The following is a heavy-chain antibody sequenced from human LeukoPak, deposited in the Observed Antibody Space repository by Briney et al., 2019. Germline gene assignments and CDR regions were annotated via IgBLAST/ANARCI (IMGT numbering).Heavy chain of an antibody. D-gene: IGHD3-22*01. CDR3: ARDSYDSSGYLRALDY. V-gene: IGHV3-21*01. Sequence: GGSLRLSCAASGFTFSGYAMNWVRQAPGKGLEWVSSISTSSSYIYYADSVKGRFTISRDNAKNSLYLQMNSLRAEDTAVYYCARDSYDSSGYLRALDYWGQGTLVTVSS. CDR2: ISTSSSYI. J-gene: IGHJ4*02. CDR1: GFTFSGYA.